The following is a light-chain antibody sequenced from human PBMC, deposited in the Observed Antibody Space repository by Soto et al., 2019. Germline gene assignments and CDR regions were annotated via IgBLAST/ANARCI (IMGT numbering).Light chain of an antibody. Sequence: SYPLTQPPSASVAPGQAAKITCGGDRIGSKIVHWYKQRPGQAPVAVVFDATDRPSGIPDRISASRSGDTATLTISRVDAGDEADYYCQVWASTAEFFVFGSGTKVTVL. CDR2: DAT. J-gene: IGLJ1*01. CDR1: RIGSKI. V-gene: IGLV3-21*02. CDR3: QVWASTAEFFV.